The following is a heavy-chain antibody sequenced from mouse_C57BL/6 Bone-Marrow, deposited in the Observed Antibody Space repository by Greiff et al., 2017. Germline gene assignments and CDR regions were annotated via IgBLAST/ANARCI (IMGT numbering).Heavy chain of an antibody. CDR1: GFSLTSYG. CDR3: ARNFWLAY. Sequence: QVQLQQSGPGLVQPSQSLSITCTVSGFSLTSYGVHWVRQSPGTGLEWLGVIWSGGSTDYNAAFISRLSFSKDNSKSQVFFKVNSLQADDTAIYYCARNFWLAYWGQGTLVTVSA. CDR2: IWSGGST. J-gene: IGHJ3*01. V-gene: IGHV2-2*01.